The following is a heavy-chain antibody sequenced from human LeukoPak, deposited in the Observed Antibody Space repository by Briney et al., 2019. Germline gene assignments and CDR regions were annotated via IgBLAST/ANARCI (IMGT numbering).Heavy chain of an antibody. V-gene: IGHV4-38-2*02. J-gene: IGHJ4*02. D-gene: IGHD3-22*01. Sequence: SETLSLTCTVSGLSISSGYYWGWIRQPPGKGLEWIGNIYYSGSTYYNPSLKSRITVSIDTSKNQFSLKVTSVTAADTAVYYCARGSGYYGEDFEYWGQGTLVTVSS. CDR2: IYYSGST. CDR3: ARGSGYYGEDFEY. CDR1: GLSISSGYY.